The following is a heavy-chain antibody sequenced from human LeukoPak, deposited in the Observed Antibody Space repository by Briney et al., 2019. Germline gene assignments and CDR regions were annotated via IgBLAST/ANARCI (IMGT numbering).Heavy chain of an antibody. V-gene: IGHV1-2*02. J-gene: IGHJ4*02. CDR2: INPNSGGT. D-gene: IGHD3-3*02. Sequence: ASVKVSCKASGYTFTGYYMHWVRQAPGQGLEWMGWINPNSGGTNYAQKFQGRVTMTRDTSISTAYMELSRLRSDDTAVYHCARASSPYFSNNIDYWGQGTLVTVSS. CDR3: ARASSPYFSNNIDY. CDR1: GYTFTGYY.